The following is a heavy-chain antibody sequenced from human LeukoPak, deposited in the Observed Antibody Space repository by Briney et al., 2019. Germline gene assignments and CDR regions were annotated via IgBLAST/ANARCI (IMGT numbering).Heavy chain of an antibody. CDR3: ARHDSSSWAHHFDY. CDR1: GFTFDDYG. D-gene: IGHD6-13*01. CDR2: INWNGGRT. V-gene: IGHV3-20*04. Sequence: GGSLRLSCAASGFTFDDYGMSWVRQAPGKGLEWVSGINWNGGRTGYADSVKGRFTISRDNAKNSLDLQMNSLRAEDTALYYCARHDSSSWAHHFDYWGQGTLVTVSS. J-gene: IGHJ4*02.